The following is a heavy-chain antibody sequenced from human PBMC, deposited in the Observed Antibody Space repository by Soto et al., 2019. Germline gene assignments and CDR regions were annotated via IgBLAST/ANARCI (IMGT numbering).Heavy chain of an antibody. CDR2: ISGSGGST. Sequence: GGSLRLSCAASGFTFSSYAMSWVRQAPGKGLEWVSAISGSGGSTYYADSVKGRFTISRDNSKNTLYLQMNSLRAEDTAVYYCAKDSLVPRYYYDSSGYYTFLDYWGQGTLVTVSS. D-gene: IGHD3-22*01. J-gene: IGHJ4*02. V-gene: IGHV3-23*01. CDR1: GFTFSSYA. CDR3: AKDSLVPRYYYDSSGYYTFLDY.